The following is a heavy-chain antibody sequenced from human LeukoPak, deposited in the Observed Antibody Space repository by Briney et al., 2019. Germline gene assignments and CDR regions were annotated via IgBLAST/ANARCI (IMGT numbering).Heavy chain of an antibody. CDR2: ISSSSSYI. CDR1: GFTFSSYS. Sequence: NPGGSLRLSCAASGFTFSSYSMNWVRQAPGKGLEWVSSISSSSSYIYYADSVKGRFTISRDNAKNSLYLQMNSLRAEDTAVYYCAGIVGATLGYDYWGQGTLVTVSS. V-gene: IGHV3-21*01. J-gene: IGHJ4*02. D-gene: IGHD1-26*01. CDR3: AGIVGATLGYDY.